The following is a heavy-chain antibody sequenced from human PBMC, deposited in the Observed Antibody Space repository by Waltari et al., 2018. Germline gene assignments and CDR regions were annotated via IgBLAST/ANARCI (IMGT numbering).Heavy chain of an antibody. CDR3: AKDSIAAAGIEPVYYYYMDV. CDR1: GFTFSSYA. CDR2: IYSGGST. J-gene: IGHJ6*03. Sequence: EVQLLESGGGLVQPGGSLRLSCAASGFTFSSYAMSWVRQAPGKGLEWVSVIYSGGSTYYADSVKGRFTISRDNSKNTLYLQMNSLRAEDTAVYYCAKDSIAAAGIEPVYYYYMDVWGKGTTVTVSS. V-gene: IGHV3-23*03. D-gene: IGHD6-13*01.